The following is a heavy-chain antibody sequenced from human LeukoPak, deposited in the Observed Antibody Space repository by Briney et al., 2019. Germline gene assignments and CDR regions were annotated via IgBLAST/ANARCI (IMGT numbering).Heavy chain of an antibody. Sequence: PGGSLRLSCAASGFTFSSYSMNWVRQAPGKGLEWVANIKQDGSEKYYVDSVKGRFTISRDNAKNSLYLQMNSLRAEDTAVYYCARGGDMITFGGVIVILDYWGQGTLVTVSS. V-gene: IGHV3-7*01. D-gene: IGHD3-16*02. CDR3: ARGGDMITFGGVIVILDY. J-gene: IGHJ4*02. CDR2: IKQDGSEK. CDR1: GFTFSSYS.